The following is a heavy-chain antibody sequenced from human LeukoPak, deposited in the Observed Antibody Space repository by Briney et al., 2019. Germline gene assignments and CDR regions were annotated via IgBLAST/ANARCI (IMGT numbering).Heavy chain of an antibody. CDR2: IIPTLGIA. V-gene: IGHV1-69*04. J-gene: IGHJ4*02. CDR3: ARDCRSVSCYSVDY. Sequence: GASVKVSCKASGYTFTGYYMHWVRQAPGQGLEWMGRIIPTLGIANYAQKFQGRVSITADTSTSTSYMELSSLRSEDTAVFYCARDCRSVSCYSVDYWGQGTLVTVSS. D-gene: IGHD2-15*01. CDR1: GYTFTGYY.